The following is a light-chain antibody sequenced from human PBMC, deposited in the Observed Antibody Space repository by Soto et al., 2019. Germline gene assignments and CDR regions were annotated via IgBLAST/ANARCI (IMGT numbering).Light chain of an antibody. CDR1: QGISSA. J-gene: IGKJ5*01. Sequence: AIQLTKSPSSLSASVGDRVTITCRASQGISSALAWYQQKPGKAPKLLIYDASRLESGVPSRFSGSGSGTDFTLTISSLQPEDFATNYCQQFNSYPIPFGQGTRLEIK. CDR3: QQFNSYPIP. CDR2: DAS. V-gene: IGKV1-13*02.